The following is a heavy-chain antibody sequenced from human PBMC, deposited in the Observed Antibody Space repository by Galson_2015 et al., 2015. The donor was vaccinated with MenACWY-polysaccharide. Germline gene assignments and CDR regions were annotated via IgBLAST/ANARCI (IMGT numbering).Heavy chain of an antibody. Sequence: SLRLSCAASGFTFDDYVMHWVRQAPGKGLEWVSLISGDGDSTYYADSVKGRFTISRDNSKNSLYLQMYSLRIEDTALYYCAKGWGYDYGDSIDYWGQGTLVTVSS. CDR1: GFTFDDYV. CDR3: AKGWGYDYGDSIDY. CDR2: ISGDGDST. J-gene: IGHJ4*02. V-gene: IGHV3-43*02. D-gene: IGHD4-17*01.